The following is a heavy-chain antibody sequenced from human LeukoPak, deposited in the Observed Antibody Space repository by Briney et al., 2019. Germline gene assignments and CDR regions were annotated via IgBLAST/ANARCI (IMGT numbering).Heavy chain of an antibody. CDR1: GGSIRPYY. V-gene: IGHV4-59*12. CDR3: ARDQLSSWFYY. J-gene: IGHJ4*02. CDR2: YHSGNT. Sequence: SETLSLTCTVSGGSIRPYYWGWIRQPPGKGLEWLGYYHSGNTDYSPSLKSRVTMSVDTSKNQFSLKVNSVTAADTAVYYCARDQLSSWFYYWGQGTLVTASA. D-gene: IGHD6-13*01.